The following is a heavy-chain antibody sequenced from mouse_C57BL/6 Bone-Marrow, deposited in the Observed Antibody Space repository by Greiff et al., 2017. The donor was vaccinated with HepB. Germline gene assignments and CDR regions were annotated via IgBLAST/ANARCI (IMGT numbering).Heavy chain of an antibody. J-gene: IGHJ4*01. CDR3: TRVRYYGSDYAMDY. Sequence: EVKLVESGEGLVKPGGSLKLSCAASGFTFSSYAMSWVRQTPEKRLEWVAYISSGGDYIYYADTVKGRFTISRDNARNTLYLQMSSLKSEDTAMYYCTRVRYYGSDYAMDYWGQGTSVTVSS. V-gene: IGHV5-9-1*02. D-gene: IGHD1-1*01. CDR2: ISSGGDYI. CDR1: GFTFSSYA.